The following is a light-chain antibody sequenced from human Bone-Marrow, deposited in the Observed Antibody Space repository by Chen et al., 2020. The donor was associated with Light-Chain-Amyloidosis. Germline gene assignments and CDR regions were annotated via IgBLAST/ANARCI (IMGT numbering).Light chain of an antibody. CDR3: IQGTHWPPCLGRAP. V-gene: IGKV2-30*01. Sequence: DVVMTQSPVSLPVTLGQPASISCRSSQSLVYSDGNTYLNWFQQRPGQSPRRLIYKVSNRDSGVPDKISGSGSGTVFTLKITRVEAEDVGVYHCIQGTHWPPCLGRAPLGQGIRLEIK. CDR2: KVS. J-gene: IGKJ5*01. CDR1: QSLVYSDGNTY.